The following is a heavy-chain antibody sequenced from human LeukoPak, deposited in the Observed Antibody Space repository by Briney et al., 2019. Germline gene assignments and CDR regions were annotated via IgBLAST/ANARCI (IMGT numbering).Heavy chain of an antibody. CDR3: ARLIRRRGSGSRPYTPFDY. CDR1: GGSISSSSYY. V-gene: IGHV4-39*07. Sequence: PSETLSLTCTVSGGSISSSSYYWGWIRQPPGKGLEWIGEINHSGSTNYNPSLKSRVTISVDTSKNQFSLKLSSVTAADTAVYYCARLIRRRGSGSRPYTPFDYWGQGTLVTVSS. J-gene: IGHJ4*02. CDR2: INHSGST. D-gene: IGHD3-10*01.